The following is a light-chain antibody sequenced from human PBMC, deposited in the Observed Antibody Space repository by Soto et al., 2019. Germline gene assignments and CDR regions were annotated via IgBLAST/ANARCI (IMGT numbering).Light chain of an antibody. CDR3: QQFNSYSFT. J-gene: IGKJ4*01. CDR2: DAS. Sequence: AIQLTQSPSSLSASVGDRVTITCRASQGISSALAWYQQKPGKAPKLLIYDASSLESGVPSRFSGSGSGTDFTLTISSLQPDEFATYYYQQFNSYSFTFGGGTKVEIK. V-gene: IGKV1-13*02. CDR1: QGISSA.